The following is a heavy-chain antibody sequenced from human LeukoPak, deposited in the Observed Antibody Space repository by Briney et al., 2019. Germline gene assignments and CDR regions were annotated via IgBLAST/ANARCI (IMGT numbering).Heavy chain of an antibody. CDR2: IYYSGST. V-gene: IGHV4-31*03. J-gene: IGHJ4*02. D-gene: IGHD3-22*01. Sequence: SETLSLTCTVSGGSISSGGYYWSWIRQHPGKGLEWIGYIYYSGSTYYNPSLKSRVTISVDTSKNQFSLKLSSVTAADTAVYYCARGLANYYDSSGYYSALDYWGQGTLVTVSS. CDR1: GGSISSGGYY. CDR3: ARGLANYYDSSGYYSALDY.